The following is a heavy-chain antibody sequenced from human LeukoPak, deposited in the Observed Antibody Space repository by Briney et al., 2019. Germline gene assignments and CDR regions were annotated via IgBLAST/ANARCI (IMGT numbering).Heavy chain of an antibody. CDR2: ISYDGSNK. D-gene: IGHD3-9*01. V-gene: IGHV3-30*04. CDR1: GFTFSSYA. J-gene: IGHJ4*02. CDR3: AKEREAGYDILTGPIDY. Sequence: GGSLRLSCAASGFTFSSYAMHWVRQAPGKGLEWVAVISYDGSNKYYADSVKGRFTISRDNSKNTLYLQMNSLRAEDTAVYYCAKEREAGYDILTGPIDYWGQGTLVTVSS.